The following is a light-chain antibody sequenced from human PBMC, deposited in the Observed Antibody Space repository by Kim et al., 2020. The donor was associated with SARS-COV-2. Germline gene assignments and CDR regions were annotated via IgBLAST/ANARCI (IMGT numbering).Light chain of an antibody. CDR1: TGHSTNA. V-gene: IGLV4-69*02. Sequence: ASVKSTCTLSTGHSTNAIAWHQHQPKKGPRYLMKVNSDGSHTKGDGIPDRFSGSSSGAERYLTISSLQSDDEADYYCQAWGTGIVVFGGGTQLTVL. CDR3: QAWGTGIVV. J-gene: IGLJ2*01. CDR2: VNSDGSH.